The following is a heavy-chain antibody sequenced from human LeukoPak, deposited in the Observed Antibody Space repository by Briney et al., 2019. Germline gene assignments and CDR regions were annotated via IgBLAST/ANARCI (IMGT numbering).Heavy chain of an antibody. CDR2: GSYSGST. Sequence: SETLSLTCTVSGGSISSYYWNWIRQPPGKGLEWIGYGSYSGSTDYNPSLKSRVTISVDTSKNQFYLKLSSVTAADTAVYYCARAYGSYSFDYWGQGTLVTVSS. V-gene: IGHV4-59*01. D-gene: IGHD1-26*01. CDR1: GGSISSYY. J-gene: IGHJ4*02. CDR3: ARAYGSYSFDY.